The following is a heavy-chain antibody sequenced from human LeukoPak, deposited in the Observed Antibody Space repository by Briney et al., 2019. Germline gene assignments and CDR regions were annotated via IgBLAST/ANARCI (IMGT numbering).Heavy chain of an antibody. Sequence: GASVKVSCKASGGTFSSYAISWVRQAPGQGLEWMGGIIPIFGTANYAQKFQGRVTITADKSTSTAYMELSSLRSEDTAVYYCVRGVVVAAKFNVVGDAFDIWGQGTMVTVSS. CDR1: GGTFSSYA. CDR3: VRGVVVAAKFNVVGDAFDI. D-gene: IGHD2-15*01. V-gene: IGHV1-69*06. J-gene: IGHJ3*02. CDR2: IIPIFGTA.